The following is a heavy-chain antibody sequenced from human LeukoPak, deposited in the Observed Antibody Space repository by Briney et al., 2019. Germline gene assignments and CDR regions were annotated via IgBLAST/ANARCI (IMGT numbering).Heavy chain of an antibody. CDR1: GFTFTTYW. CDR2: INQDGTEK. CDR3: ARGSGPYGYYYYMDV. Sequence: GGSLRLSCAASGFTFTTYWMTWVRQAPGKGLEWVASINQDGTEKYYVDSVKGRFTISRDNAKNSLYLRMKSLRAEDMAVYYCARGSGPYGYYYYMDVWGKRTTVTISS. V-gene: IGHV3-7*01. J-gene: IGHJ6*03. D-gene: IGHD4-17*01.